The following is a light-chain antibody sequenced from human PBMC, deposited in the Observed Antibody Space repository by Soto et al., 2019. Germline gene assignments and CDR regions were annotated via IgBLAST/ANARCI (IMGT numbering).Light chain of an antibody. CDR2: DTS. V-gene: IGLV7-46*01. CDR1: TGAVTSGHY. Sequence: QAVVTQEPSLTVSPGGTVTLTCGSSTGAVTSGHYPYWIQQKPGQVPRTLIYDTSNKHSWTPARFSGSLLGGKAALTLSGAEPEDEAEYYCFLSYSAPHDYVLGTGTKLTVL. CDR3: FLSYSAPHDYV. J-gene: IGLJ1*01.